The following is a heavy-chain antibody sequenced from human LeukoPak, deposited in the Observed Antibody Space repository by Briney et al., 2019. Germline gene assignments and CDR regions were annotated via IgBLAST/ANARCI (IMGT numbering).Heavy chain of an antibody. V-gene: IGHV3-7*04. Sequence: PGGSLRLSCAASGFTFSSYWMSWVRQAPGKGLEWVANIKQDGSEKYYADSVKGRFTISRDNSKNTPYLQMNSLRAEDTAVYYCAKDSYSGSYYVESFDYWGQGTLVTVSS. J-gene: IGHJ4*02. CDR1: GFTFSSYW. CDR2: IKQDGSEK. D-gene: IGHD1-26*01. CDR3: AKDSYSGSYYVESFDY.